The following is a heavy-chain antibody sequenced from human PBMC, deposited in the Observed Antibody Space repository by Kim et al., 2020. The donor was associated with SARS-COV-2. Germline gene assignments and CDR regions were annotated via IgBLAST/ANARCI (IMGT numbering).Heavy chain of an antibody. Sequence: GGSLRLSCAASGFTFSSYAMHWVRQAPGKGLEWVALISYDGSDKYYADSVKGRFTISRDNSRNTLYLQMNSLRADDSALYYCARASSRISWQEYFQHWGQGTLVTVSS. CDR2: ISYDGSDK. J-gene: IGHJ1*01. V-gene: IGHV3-30*04. CDR3: ARASSRISWQEYFQH. D-gene: IGHD6-13*01. CDR1: GFTFSSYA.